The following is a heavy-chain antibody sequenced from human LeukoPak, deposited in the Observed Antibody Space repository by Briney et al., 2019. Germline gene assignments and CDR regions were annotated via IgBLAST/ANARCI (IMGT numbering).Heavy chain of an antibody. CDR3: ARALARDIVVVPAALDY. J-gene: IGHJ4*02. Sequence: GASVKVSCKASGYTFTGYYMHWVRQAPGQGLEWMGWTNPNSGGTNYAQKFQGRVTMTRDTSISTAYMELSRLRSDDTAVYYCARALARDIVVVPAALDYWGQGTLVTVSS. CDR1: GYTFTGYY. D-gene: IGHD2-2*01. V-gene: IGHV1-2*02. CDR2: TNPNSGGT.